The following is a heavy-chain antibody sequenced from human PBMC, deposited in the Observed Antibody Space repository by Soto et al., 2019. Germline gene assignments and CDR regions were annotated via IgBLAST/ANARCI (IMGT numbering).Heavy chain of an antibody. CDR3: ARYRSRTSRSYYYYGMDV. CDR1: GYTFTSYG. CDR2: ISAYNGNT. D-gene: IGHD1-26*01. Sequence: ASVKVSCKASGYTFTSYGISWVRQAPGQGLEWMGWISAYNGNTNYAQKLQGRVTMTTDTSKSTAYMELRSLRSDDTAAYYCARYRSRTSRSYYYYGMDVWCQGNTLTVSS. J-gene: IGHJ6*02. V-gene: IGHV1-18*01.